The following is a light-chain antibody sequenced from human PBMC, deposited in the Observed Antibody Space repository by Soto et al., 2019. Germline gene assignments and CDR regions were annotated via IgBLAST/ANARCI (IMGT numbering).Light chain of an antibody. J-gene: IGKJ1*01. CDR1: QSISSW. Sequence: DIQMTQSPSTLSASVGDRVTITCRASQSISSWLAWYQQKPGKAPKLLIYTASSLESGVPSRFSGSGSGTDFTLTISSLQPDDFATYYCQQYNSYSWTFGHGTKVEIK. V-gene: IGKV1-5*03. CDR2: TAS. CDR3: QQYNSYSWT.